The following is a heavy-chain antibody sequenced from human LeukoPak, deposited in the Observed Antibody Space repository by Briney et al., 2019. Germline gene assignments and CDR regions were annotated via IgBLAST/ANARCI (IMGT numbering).Heavy chain of an antibody. CDR3: AIGIAVSGTGFDY. CDR2: ISGSGDIT. V-gene: IGHV3-23*01. D-gene: IGHD6-19*01. J-gene: IGHJ4*02. Sequence: GGSLRLSCAASGFTFSTYAVTWVRQPPGKGLEWVSTISGSGDITYYADSVKARFTISRDNSKNTLFLQMNSLRAEDTAIYYCAIGIAVSGTGFDYWGQGTLVTASS. CDR1: GFTFSTYA.